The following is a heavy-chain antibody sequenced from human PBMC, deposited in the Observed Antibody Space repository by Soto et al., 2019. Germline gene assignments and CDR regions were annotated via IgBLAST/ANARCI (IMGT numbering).Heavy chain of an antibody. D-gene: IGHD3-10*01. CDR1: GYTFTSYA. Sequence: QVQLVQSGAEVKKPGASVKVSCKASGYTFTSYAMHWVRQAPGQRLEWMGWINAGNGNTKYSQKFQGRVTITRDTSASTAYMELSSLRSEDTAVDYCARDLETMVRGVTNPYYFDYWGQGTLVTVSS. CDR2: INAGNGNT. CDR3: ARDLETMVRGVTNPYYFDY. V-gene: IGHV1-3*01. J-gene: IGHJ4*02.